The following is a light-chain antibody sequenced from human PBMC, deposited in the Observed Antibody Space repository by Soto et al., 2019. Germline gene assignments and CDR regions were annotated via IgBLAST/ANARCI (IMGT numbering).Light chain of an antibody. CDR2: VAS. CDR3: QQSYGTPIT. V-gene: IGKV1-39*01. Sequence: DIQITHSPSSLSASLGYIFTITFRASQSISRYLNWYQQKPRKAPNLLIYVASSLQSEVPSRFSGSGSGTDFTLTITSLQPEDFATYYCQQSYGTPITVGQGTRLEFK. J-gene: IGKJ5*01. CDR1: QSISRY.